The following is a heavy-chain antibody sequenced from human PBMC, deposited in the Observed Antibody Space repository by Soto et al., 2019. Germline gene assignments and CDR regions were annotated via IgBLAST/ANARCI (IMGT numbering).Heavy chain of an antibody. J-gene: IGHJ4*02. CDR3: ARHRYSYGVYYFDY. Sequence: PSXTLSLTCIVSGGSISNYYWSWIRQPPGKGLEWIGYIYYSGSTNYNPSLTSRVTISVDTSKNQFSLKLSSVTAADTAVYYCARHRYSYGVYYFDYWGQGTLVTVS. V-gene: IGHV4-59*08. D-gene: IGHD5-18*01. CDR1: GGSISNYY. CDR2: IYYSGST.